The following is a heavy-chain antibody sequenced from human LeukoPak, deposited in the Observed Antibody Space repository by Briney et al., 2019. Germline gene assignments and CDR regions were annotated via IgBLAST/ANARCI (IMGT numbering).Heavy chain of an antibody. CDR2: INPSGGST. V-gene: IGHV1-46*01. J-gene: IGHJ4*02. Sequence: ASVKVSCKASGYTFTSYYMHWVRQAPGQGLEWMGIINPSGGSTSYAQKFQGRVTMTRDTSTSTVYMELSSLRSEDTAVYYCANRFTSGWTKKGDYFDYWGQGTLVTVSS. D-gene: IGHD6-19*01. CDR3: ANRFTSGWTKKGDYFDY. CDR1: GYTFTSYY.